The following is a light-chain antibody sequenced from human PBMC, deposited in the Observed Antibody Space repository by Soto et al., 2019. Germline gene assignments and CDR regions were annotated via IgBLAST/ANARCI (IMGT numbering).Light chain of an antibody. Sequence: DIQMTQSPSTLSASVGDRVTITCRASQSISGWLAWYQQKPGRAPKLLIYDASNLESGVPSRFSGSGSGTEFTLTISSLQPDDFATYYCQQYDSYSLTFGEGTTVEIK. CDR1: QSISGW. J-gene: IGKJ4*01. V-gene: IGKV1-5*01. CDR3: QQYDSYSLT. CDR2: DAS.